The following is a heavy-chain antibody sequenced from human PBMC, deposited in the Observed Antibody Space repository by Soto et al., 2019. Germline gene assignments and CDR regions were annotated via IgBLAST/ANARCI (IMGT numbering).Heavy chain of an antibody. CDR3: ARQGDSSSIDP. CDR2: ISYGGSNQ. D-gene: IGHD6-6*01. J-gene: IGHJ5*02. CDR1: GFPFSTYA. Sequence: SCKASGFPFSTYAKHWVRQAPGKGLEWVGVISYGGSNQYYADSVKGRFIISGDNSKNTLYLQMNSLRAEDTAVYYCARQGDSSSIDPWGQGTLVTVSS. V-gene: IGHV3-30-3*01.